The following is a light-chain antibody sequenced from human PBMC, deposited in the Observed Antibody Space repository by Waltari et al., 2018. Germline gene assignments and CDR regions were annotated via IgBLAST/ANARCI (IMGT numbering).Light chain of an antibody. J-gene: IGKJ1*01. CDR1: QGISNY. Sequence: DIQMTQFPSSLYASVGDRVTIACRASQGISNYLAWYQQKPGKVPKLLFYAASTLQSGVPSRFSGSGSGTHFILPISSLQPVDVATYSCQKYDSAPQTFGQGTKVEIK. CDR3: QKYDSAPQT. V-gene: IGKV1-27*01. CDR2: AAS.